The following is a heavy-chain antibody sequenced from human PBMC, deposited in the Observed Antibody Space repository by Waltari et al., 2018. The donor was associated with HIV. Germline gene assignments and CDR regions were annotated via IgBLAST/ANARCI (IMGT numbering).Heavy chain of an antibody. J-gene: IGHJ3*02. CDR1: ASSVSSGYY. V-gene: IGHV4-38-2*02. CDR2: IYLSGNT. CDR3: ARDQDYYDSSGYTCYAFDM. D-gene: IGHD3-22*01. Sequence: QVQLQESGPGLVKPSETLSLTCKVSASSVSSGYYWGWIRQSPGNVLACIGSIYLSGNTHYNQSFKSRVTILVNMSKTQFSLKLSPVTAADTSVYYCARDQDYYDSSGYTCYAFDMWGPGTMVTVSS.